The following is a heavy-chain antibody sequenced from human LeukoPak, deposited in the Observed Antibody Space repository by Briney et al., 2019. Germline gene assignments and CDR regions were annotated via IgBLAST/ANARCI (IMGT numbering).Heavy chain of an antibody. D-gene: IGHD3-3*01. CDR2: INPNSGGT. Sequence: ASVKVSCKASGYTFTGYDMHWVRQAPGQGLEWMGWINPNSGGTNYAQKFQGRVTMTRDTSISTAYMELSRLRSDDTAVYYCARAWERYYDFWSGPKVDVWGKGTTVTVSS. CDR3: ARAWERYYDFWSGPKVDV. CDR1: GYTFTGYD. V-gene: IGHV1-2*02. J-gene: IGHJ6*04.